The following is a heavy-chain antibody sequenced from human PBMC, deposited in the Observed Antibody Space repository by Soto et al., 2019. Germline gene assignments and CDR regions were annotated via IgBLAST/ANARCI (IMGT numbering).Heavy chain of an antibody. CDR3: ARGSGYDHNSFYI. CDR2: IWNDGSNK. Sequence: QVQLVESGGGVVQPGRSLRLSCAASGFTSSSYGMHWVRQAPGKGLEWVAVIWNDGSNKYYSHSVKGRFTFSRDNSKNTLYLQRNSLRVEDTAVYYCARGSGYDHNSFYIWGQGTMVTVSS. V-gene: IGHV3-33*01. CDR1: GFTSSSYG. J-gene: IGHJ3*02. D-gene: IGHD5-12*01.